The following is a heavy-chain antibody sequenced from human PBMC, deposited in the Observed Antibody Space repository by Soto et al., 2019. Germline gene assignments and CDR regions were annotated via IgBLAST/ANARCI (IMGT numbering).Heavy chain of an antibody. D-gene: IGHD1-20*01. CDR3: ASGGSITGTSTPFDY. CDR1: GYTFTGYY. CDR2: INPNSGGT. V-gene: IGHV1-2*04. J-gene: IGHJ4*02. Sequence: GASVRVSCRASGYTFTGYYMHWVRQAPGQGLEWMGWINPNSGGTNYAQKFQGWVTMTRDTSISTAYMELSRLRSDDTAVYYCASGGSITGTSTPFDYWGQGTLVTVSS.